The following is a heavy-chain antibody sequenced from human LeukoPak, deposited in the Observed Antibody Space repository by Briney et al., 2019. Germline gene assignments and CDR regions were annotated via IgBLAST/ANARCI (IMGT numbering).Heavy chain of an antibody. CDR3: AREGGGTMVRGVINWFDP. CDR2: IYHSGST. V-gene: IGHV4-39*07. D-gene: IGHD3-10*01. J-gene: IGHJ5*02. Sequence: SETLSLTCTVSGGSISSSSYYWGWIRQPPGKGLEWIGSIYHSGSTYYNPSLKSRVTISVDTSKNQFSLKLSSVTAADTAVYYCAREGGGTMVRGVINWFDPWGQGTLVTVSS. CDR1: GGSISSSSYY.